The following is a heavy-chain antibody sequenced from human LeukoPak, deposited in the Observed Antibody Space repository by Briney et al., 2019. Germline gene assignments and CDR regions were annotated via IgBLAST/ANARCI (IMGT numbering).Heavy chain of an antibody. CDR1: GYTFTSYG. D-gene: IGHD6-19*01. V-gene: IGHV1-18*01. CDR3: ARDPTQYSSGWYGY. CDR2: ISAYNGHA. Sequence: ASVKVSCKASGYTFTSYGISWVRQAPGQGLEWMGWISAYNGHANYAQKLQGRVTMTTDTSTSTAYMELRSLRSDDTAVYYCARDPTQYSSGWYGYWGQGTLVTVSS. J-gene: IGHJ4*02.